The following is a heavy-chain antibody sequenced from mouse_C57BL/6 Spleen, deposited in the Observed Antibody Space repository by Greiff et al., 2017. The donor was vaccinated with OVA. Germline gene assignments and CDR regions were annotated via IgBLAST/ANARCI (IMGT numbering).Heavy chain of an antibody. CDR1: GYAFSSYW. V-gene: IGHV1-80*01. CDR3: ARNYDYDGDYYAMDY. CDR2: IYPGDGDT. J-gene: IGHJ4*01. D-gene: IGHD2-4*01. Sequence: QVQLKESGAELVKPGASVKISCKASGYAFSSYWMNWVKQRPGKGLEWIGQIYPGDGDTNYNGKFKGKATLTADKSSSTAYMQLSSLTSEDSAVYFCARNYDYDGDYYAMDYWGQGTSVTVSS.